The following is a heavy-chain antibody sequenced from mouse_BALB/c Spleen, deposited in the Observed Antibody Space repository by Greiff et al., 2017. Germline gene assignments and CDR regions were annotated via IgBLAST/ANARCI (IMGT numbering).Heavy chain of an antibody. J-gene: IGHJ4*01. CDR3: ASWRAYGSSSYYAMDY. CDR1: GYAFSSSW. Sequence: QVQLQQSGPELVKPGASVKISCKASGYAFSSSWMNWVKQRPGQGLEWIGRIYPGDGDTNYNGKFKGKATLTADKSSSTAYMQLSSLTSVDSAVYFCASWRAYGSSSYYAMDYWGQGTSVTVSS. D-gene: IGHD1-1*01. CDR2: IYPGDGDT. V-gene: IGHV1-82*01.